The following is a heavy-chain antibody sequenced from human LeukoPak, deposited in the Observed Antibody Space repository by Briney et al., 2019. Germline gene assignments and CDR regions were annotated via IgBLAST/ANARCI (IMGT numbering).Heavy chain of an antibody. D-gene: IGHD1-14*01. CDR1: GFTFSSYS. J-gene: IGHJ6*02. CDR3: AKEPGCCYYGMDV. CDR2: ISGSGGST. V-gene: IGHV3-23*01. Sequence: GGSLRLSCAVSGFTFSSYSMNWVRQAPGKGLEWVSAISGSGGSTYYADSVKGRFTISRDNSKNTLYLQMNSLRAEDTAVYYCAKEPGCCYYGMDVWGQGTTVTVSS.